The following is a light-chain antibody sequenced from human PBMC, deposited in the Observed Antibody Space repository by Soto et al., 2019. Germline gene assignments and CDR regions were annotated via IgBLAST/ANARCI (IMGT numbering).Light chain of an antibody. CDR2: KSS. Sequence: DIDMTQSPSTLSASVGDRVTLTCRASQSISIWVAWYQQKPGTAPNLLIYKSSSRDTVVPSRFGGGGSGTYFSLTISSLQPDDFANYYRQHNKDSSWTFGQGTKVEIK. CDR3: QHNKDSSWT. CDR1: QSISIW. V-gene: IGKV1-5*03. J-gene: IGKJ1*01.